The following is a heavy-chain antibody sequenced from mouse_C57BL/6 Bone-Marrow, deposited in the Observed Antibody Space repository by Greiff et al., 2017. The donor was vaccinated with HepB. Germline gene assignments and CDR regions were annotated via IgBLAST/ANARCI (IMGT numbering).Heavy chain of an antibody. CDR3: TRWRGYGSSSSLYWYFDV. D-gene: IGHD1-1*01. Sequence: EVQRVESGTVLARPGASVKMSCKTSGYTFTSYWMHWVKQRPGQGLEWIGAIYPGNSDTSYNQKFKGKAKLTAVTSASTAYMELSSLTNEDSAVYYCTRWRGYGSSSSLYWYFDVWGTGTTVTVSS. CDR2: IYPGNSDT. CDR1: GYTFTSYW. J-gene: IGHJ1*03. V-gene: IGHV1-5*01.